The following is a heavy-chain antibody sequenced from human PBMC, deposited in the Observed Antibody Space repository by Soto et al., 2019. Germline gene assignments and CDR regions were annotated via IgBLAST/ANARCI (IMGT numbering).Heavy chain of an antibody. CDR3: AKDLGSGSYSGNYYFYNMDV. J-gene: IGHJ6*02. Sequence: GGSLRLSCAASGFSFSSYAISWVRQAPGKGLEWVSSISASGGRTYYRDSVKGRLTISRDNSKNTLYLQMNSLRVEDTAIYYYAKDLGSGSYSGNYYFYNMDVWGQGTTVTVSS. CDR2: ISASGGRT. D-gene: IGHD3-10*01. V-gene: IGHV3-23*01. CDR1: GFSFSSYA.